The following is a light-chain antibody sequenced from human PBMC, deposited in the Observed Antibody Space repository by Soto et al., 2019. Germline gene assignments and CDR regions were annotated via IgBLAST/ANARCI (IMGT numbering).Light chain of an antibody. CDR2: EVS. CDR1: SSDVGSFNR. J-gene: IGLJ1*01. CDR3: CSYTSSTTLFV. V-gene: IGLV2-18*02. Sequence: QSALTQPPSESGSPGQSVTISCTGTSSDVGSFNRVCWYQQPPGIAPKLMIYEVSNRPSGVPDRFSGSRSGNTATLTISGLQAEDEGDYYCCSYTSSTTLFVFGTGTKVTVL.